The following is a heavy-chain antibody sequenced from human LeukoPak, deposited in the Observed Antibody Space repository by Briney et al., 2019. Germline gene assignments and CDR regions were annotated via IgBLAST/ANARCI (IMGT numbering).Heavy chain of an antibody. V-gene: IGHV4-59*01. CDR2: IYYSGST. CDR3: ARVHITMVRGVKDNWFDP. J-gene: IGHJ5*02. D-gene: IGHD3-10*01. Sequence: SETLSLTCTVSVGSISSYYWSWIRQPPGKGLEWIGYIYYSGSTNYNTSLKSRVTISVDTSKNQFSLKLSSVTAADTAVYYCARVHITMVRGVKDNWFDPWGQGTLVTVSS. CDR1: VGSISSYY.